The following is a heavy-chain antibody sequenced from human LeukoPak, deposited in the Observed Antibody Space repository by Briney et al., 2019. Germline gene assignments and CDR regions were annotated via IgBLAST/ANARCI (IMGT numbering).Heavy chain of an antibody. J-gene: IGHJ5*02. V-gene: IGHV5-51*01. CDR3: ARQLKYDYGDYWFDP. CDR2: XXPGDSDT. D-gene: IGHD4-17*01. Sequence: GESLKISCKGSGYSFTSYWIGWVRQMPGKGLEXXXXXXPGDSDTRYSPSFQGQVTISADKSISTAYLQWSSLKASDTAMYYCARQLKYDYGDYWFDPWGQGTLVTVSS. CDR1: GYSFTSYW.